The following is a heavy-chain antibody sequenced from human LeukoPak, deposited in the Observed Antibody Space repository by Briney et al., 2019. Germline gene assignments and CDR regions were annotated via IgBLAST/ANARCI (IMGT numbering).Heavy chain of an antibody. D-gene: IGHD3-10*01. V-gene: IGHV4-34*01. CDR2: INHSGST. CDR3: ASGITMVRGVLPVPYYFDY. CDR1: GGSFSGYY. Sequence: SETLSLTCAVYGGSFSGYYWSWIRQPPGKGLEWIGEINHSGSTNYNPSLKSRVTISVDTSKNQFSLKLSSVTAADTAVYYCASGITMVRGVLPVPYYFDYWGQGTLVTVSS. J-gene: IGHJ4*02.